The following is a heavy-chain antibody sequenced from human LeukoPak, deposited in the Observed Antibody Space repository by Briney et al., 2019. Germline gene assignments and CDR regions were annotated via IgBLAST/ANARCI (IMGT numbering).Heavy chain of an antibody. CDR1: GYTFTGYY. J-gene: IGHJ6*02. D-gene: IGHD6-13*01. Sequence: ASVKVSCKASGYTFTGYYMHWVRQAPGQGLGWREWISPKSGGTNYAQKFQGRVTMTRDTSISTAYMELSRLRSDDTAVYYCARLYPYSSNNNYYYGMDVWGQGTTVTVSS. V-gene: IGHV1-2*02. CDR2: ISPKSGGT. CDR3: ARLYPYSSNNNYYYGMDV.